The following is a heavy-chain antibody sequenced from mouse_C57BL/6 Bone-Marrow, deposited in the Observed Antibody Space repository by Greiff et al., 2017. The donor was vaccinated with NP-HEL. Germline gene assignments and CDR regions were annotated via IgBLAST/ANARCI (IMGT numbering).Heavy chain of an antibody. Sequence: QVQLQQPGAELVMPGASVKLSCKASGYTFTSYWMHWVKQRPGQGLEWIGEIDPSDSYTNYNQKFKGKSTLTVDKSSSTAYMQLSSLTSEDSAVYYCARRVYGWLYYWGQGTTLTVSS. CDR1: GYTFTSYW. D-gene: IGHD1-1*02. V-gene: IGHV1-69*01. CDR3: ARRVYGWLYY. J-gene: IGHJ2*01. CDR2: IDPSDSYT.